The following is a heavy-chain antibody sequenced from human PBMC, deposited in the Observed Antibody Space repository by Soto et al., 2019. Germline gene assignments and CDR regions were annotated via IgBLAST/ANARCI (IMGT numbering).Heavy chain of an antibody. CDR3: ARDWGYCSGGSCHWALWFDP. CDR2: IIPIFGTA. V-gene: IGHV1-69*13. Sequence: ASVKVSGKASGGTFSSYAISWVRQAPGQGLEWMGGIIPIFGTANYAQKFQGRVTITADESTSTAYMELSSLRSEDTAVYYCARDWGYCSGGSCHWALWFDPWGQGTLVTVSS. CDR1: GGTFSSYA. J-gene: IGHJ5*02. D-gene: IGHD2-15*01.